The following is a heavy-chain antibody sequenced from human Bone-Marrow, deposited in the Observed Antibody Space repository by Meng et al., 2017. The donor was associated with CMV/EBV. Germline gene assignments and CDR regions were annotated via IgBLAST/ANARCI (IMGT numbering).Heavy chain of an antibody. CDR1: GGSISSSSYY. CDR3: ARDPGRIAAAGTIY. J-gene: IGHJ4*02. D-gene: IGHD6-13*01. CDR2: INHSGST. V-gene: IGHV4-39*07. Sequence: SETLSLTCTVSGGSISSSSYYWGWIRQPPGKGLEWIGEINHSGSTNYNPSLKSRVTISVDTSKNQFSLKLSSVTAADTAMYYCARDPGRIAAAGTIYWGQGTLVTVSS.